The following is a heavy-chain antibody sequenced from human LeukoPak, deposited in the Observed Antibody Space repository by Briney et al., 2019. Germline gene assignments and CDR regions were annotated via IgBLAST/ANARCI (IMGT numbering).Heavy chain of an antibody. D-gene: IGHD3-9*01. CDR1: GGSFSGYY. CDR2: INHSGST. V-gene: IGHV4-34*01. CDR3: AREGSGGTIYYFDY. Sequence: PSETLPLTCAVYGGSFSGYYWSWIRQPPGKGLEWIGEINHSGSTNYNPSLKSRVTISVDTSKNQFSLKLSSVTAADTAVYYCAREGSGGTIYYFDYWGQGTLVTVSS. J-gene: IGHJ4*02.